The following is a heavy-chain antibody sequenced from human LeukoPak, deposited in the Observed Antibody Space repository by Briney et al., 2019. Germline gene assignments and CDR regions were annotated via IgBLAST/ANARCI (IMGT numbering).Heavy chain of an antibody. CDR2: INHSGST. J-gene: IGHJ6*03. Sequence: SSETLSLTCAVYGGSFSGYYWSWIRQPPGKGLEWIGEINHSGSTNYNPSLKSRVTISVDTSKNQFSLKLSSVTAADTAVYYCARLAWGTMVRGANYYYYYMDVWGKGTTVTISS. D-gene: IGHD3-10*01. CDR3: ARLAWGTMVRGANYYYYYMDV. V-gene: IGHV4-34*01. CDR1: GGSFSGYY.